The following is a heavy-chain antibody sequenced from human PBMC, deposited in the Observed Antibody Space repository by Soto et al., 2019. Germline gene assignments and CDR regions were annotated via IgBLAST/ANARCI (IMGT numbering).Heavy chain of an antibody. CDR2: THDSGTT. CDR1: GGSISSSSYY. D-gene: IGHD3-10*01. V-gene: IGHV4-39*01. Sequence: QLQLQESGPGLVKPSETLSLRCTVSGGSISSSSYYWAWVRQPPGKGLEWIGNTHDSGTTYYNSSLKSRVTISVDTSKNQLFLSLSSVTAADTAVYYCARESHLRRGIYGPMGFWGKGTQVIVSS. CDR3: ARESHLRRGIYGPMGF. J-gene: IGHJ4*02.